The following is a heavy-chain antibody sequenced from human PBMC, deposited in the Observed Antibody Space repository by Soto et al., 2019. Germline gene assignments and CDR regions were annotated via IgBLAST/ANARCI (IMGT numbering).Heavy chain of an antibody. V-gene: IGHV5-51*01. CDR1: GYKFGSAW. CDR2: IKPGTSDI. CDR3: ARQLSHICDS. Sequence: SGESLKISCKGVGYKFGSAWIGWVRQMPGKGLEWMGIIKPGTSDIRYSPSCRGHVTISADEAVSTAYLQWSSLKASDTAMYYCARQLSHICDSWGQGTLVTAPQ. J-gene: IGHJ4*02. D-gene: IGHD3-3*02.